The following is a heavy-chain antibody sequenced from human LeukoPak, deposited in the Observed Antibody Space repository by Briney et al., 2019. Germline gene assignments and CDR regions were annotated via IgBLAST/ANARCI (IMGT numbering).Heavy chain of an antibody. CDR3: ARVGASYGAFDI. J-gene: IGHJ3*02. CDR1: GFTFDDYA. Sequence: GGSLRLSCAASGFTFDDYAMHWVRQAPGKGLEWVSGISWNSGSIGYADSVKGRFTISRDNAKNSLYLQMNSLRAEDTALYYCARVGASYGAFDIWGQGTMVTVSS. D-gene: IGHD1-26*01. V-gene: IGHV3-9*01. CDR2: ISWNSGSI.